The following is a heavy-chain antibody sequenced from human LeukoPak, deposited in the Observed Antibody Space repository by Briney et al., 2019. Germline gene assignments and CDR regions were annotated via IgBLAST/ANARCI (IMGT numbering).Heavy chain of an antibody. V-gene: IGHV3-23*01. Sequence: GGSLRLSCAASGITFSTYAMSWVRQAPGKGLEWVSAVSSGGGSTYYADSVKGRFTISRDNSKNTLHLQMNSLRAEDTAVYYCAKPIYVSGSPDYWGQGTLVTVSS. CDR3: AKPIYVSGSPDY. J-gene: IGHJ4*02. CDR2: VSSGGGST. CDR1: GITFSTYA. D-gene: IGHD3-10*01.